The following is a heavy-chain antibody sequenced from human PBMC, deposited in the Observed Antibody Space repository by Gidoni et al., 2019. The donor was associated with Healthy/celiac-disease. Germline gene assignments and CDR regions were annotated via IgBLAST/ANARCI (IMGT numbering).Heavy chain of an antibody. CDR3: ARGPDIVVVVAATDY. CDR1: GFTFRSYS. D-gene: IGHD2-15*01. J-gene: IGHJ4*02. Sequence: EVQLVESGGGLVQPGGSLRLPCAASGFTFRSYSMNWVRQATGKGLEGVSYIGSSSSTIYYSDSVKGRFTISRDNAKNSLYLQMNSLRAEDTAVYYFARGPDIVVVVAATDYWGQGTLVTVSS. CDR2: IGSSSSTI. V-gene: IGHV3-48*01.